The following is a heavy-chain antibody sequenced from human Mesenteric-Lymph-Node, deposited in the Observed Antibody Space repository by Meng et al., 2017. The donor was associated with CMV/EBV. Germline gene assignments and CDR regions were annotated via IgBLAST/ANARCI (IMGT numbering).Heavy chain of an antibody. CDR2: IYYSGST. Sequence: SETLSLTCTVSGGSISSSSYYWGWIRQPPGKGLEWIGSIYYSGSTYYNPSLKSRVTISVDTSKNQFSLKLSSVTAADTAVYYCARLVIGVGATQGRAFGIWGQGTMVTVSS. J-gene: IGHJ3*02. CDR1: GGSISSSSYY. D-gene: IGHD1-26*01. CDR3: ARLVIGVGATQGRAFGI. V-gene: IGHV4-39*01.